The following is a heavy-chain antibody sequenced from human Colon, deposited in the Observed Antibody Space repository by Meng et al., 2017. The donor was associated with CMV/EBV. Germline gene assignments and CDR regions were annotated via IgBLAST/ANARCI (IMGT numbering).Heavy chain of an antibody. CDR2: ISSSSMTI. CDR3: ARDVFRGEAFDI. CDR1: GFSLNYYE. D-gene: IGHD3-3*01. J-gene: IGHJ3*02. V-gene: IGHV3-48*03. Sequence: GESLKISCAASGFSLNYYEMNWVRQAPGKGLEWISYISSSSMTIQYAESVKGRFTISRDNAKNSLYLQMNGLRAEDTAVYYCARDVFRGEAFDIWGQRTMVTVSS.